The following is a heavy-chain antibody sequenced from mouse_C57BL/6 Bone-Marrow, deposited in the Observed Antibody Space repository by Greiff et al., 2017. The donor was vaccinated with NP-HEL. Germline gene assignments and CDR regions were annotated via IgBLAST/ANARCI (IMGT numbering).Heavy chain of an antibody. V-gene: IGHV5-6*01. CDR1: GFTFSSYG. Sequence: EVQVVESGGDLVKPGGSLKLSCAASGFTFSSYGMSWVRQTPDKRLEWVATISSGGSYTYYPDSVKGRFTISRENAKNTLYLQMSSLKSDDTAMYYCASSYHPYAMDYWGQGTSVTVSS. J-gene: IGHJ4*01. D-gene: IGHD2-10*01. CDR3: ASSYHPYAMDY. CDR2: ISSGGSYT.